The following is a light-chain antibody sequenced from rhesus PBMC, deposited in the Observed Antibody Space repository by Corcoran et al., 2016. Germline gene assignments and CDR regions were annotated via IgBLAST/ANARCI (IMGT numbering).Light chain of an antibody. Sequence: DIVMNQTPLSLPITPGEPASISCRSSQSLLHSNGNTYLHWYLQKPGQSPQLLIYGGSNRASGVPYRFSGSGSGTDFTLKIIKVEAEDVGVYYCVQAIAFPLTFGGGTKVELK. CDR2: GGS. CDR3: VQAIAFPLT. V-gene: IGKV2-72*02. CDR1: QSLLHSNGNTY. J-gene: IGKJ4*01.